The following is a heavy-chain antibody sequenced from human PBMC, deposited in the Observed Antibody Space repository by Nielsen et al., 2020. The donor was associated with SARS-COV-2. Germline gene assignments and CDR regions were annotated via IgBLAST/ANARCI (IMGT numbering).Heavy chain of an antibody. CDR3: ASPQSSNRYYFDY. J-gene: IGHJ4*02. D-gene: IGHD1-14*01. V-gene: IGHV3-66*01. Sequence: VRQAPGKGLEWASVIYSGGSTYYADSVKGRFTISRDNSKNTLYLQMNSLRAEDTAVYYCASPQSSNRYYFDYWGQGTLVTVSS. CDR2: IYSGGST.